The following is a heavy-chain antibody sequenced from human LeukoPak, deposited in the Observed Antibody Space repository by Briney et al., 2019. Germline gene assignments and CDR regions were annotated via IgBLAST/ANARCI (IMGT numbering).Heavy chain of an antibody. D-gene: IGHD1-1*01. CDR1: GYTCTAYH. J-gene: IGHJ4*02. V-gene: IGHV1-2*02. Sequence: ASLKGSSKTSGYTCTAYHIHRVRQAPGQGIKWMGWIYPNSGGTEYAQKFQGRVTMTSDMSLTTAYMELSGLGSDDTAVYYCVRENWHFGDWGQGTLVTVSS. CDR2: IYPNSGGT. CDR3: VRENWHFGD.